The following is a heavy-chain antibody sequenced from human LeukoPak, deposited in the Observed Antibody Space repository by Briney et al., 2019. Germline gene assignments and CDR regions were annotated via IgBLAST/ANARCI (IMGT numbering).Heavy chain of an antibody. D-gene: IGHD6-13*01. CDR1: GFTFSSYS. V-gene: IGHV3-21*01. Sequence: GGSLRLSCAASGFTFSSYSMNWVRQAPGKGLEWVSSISSGDSYIYYADSVKGRFTISRDNAKNSLYLQMNSLRAEDTAVYYCARESFSSSWYDYWGQGTLVTVSS. J-gene: IGHJ4*02. CDR3: ARESFSSSWYDY. CDR2: ISSGDSYI.